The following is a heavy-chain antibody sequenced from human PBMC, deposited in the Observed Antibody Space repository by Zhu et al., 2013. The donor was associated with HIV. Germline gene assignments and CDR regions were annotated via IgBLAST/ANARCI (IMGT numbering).Heavy chain of an antibody. CDR3: ARDTAAAGDAVINNWNDVGYYYGMDV. D-gene: IGHD1-20*01. CDR2: ISAYNGNT. J-gene: IGHJ6*02. CDR1: GYTFTSYG. V-gene: IGHV1-18*01. Sequence: QVQLVQSGAEVKKPGASVKVSCKASGYTFTSYGISWVRQAPGQGLEWMGWISAYNGNTNYAQKLQGRVTMTTDTSTSTAYMELRSLRSDDTAVYYCARDTAAAGDAVINNWNDVGYYYGMDVWGQGTTGHRLL.